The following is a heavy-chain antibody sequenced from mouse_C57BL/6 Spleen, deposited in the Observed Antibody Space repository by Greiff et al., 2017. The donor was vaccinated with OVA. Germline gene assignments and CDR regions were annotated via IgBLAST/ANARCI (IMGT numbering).Heavy chain of an antibody. V-gene: IGHV1-72*01. CDR1: GYTFTSYW. CDR2: IDPNSGGT. D-gene: IGHD1-1*01. Sequence: QVQLQQPGAELVKPGASVKLSCKASGYTFTSYWMHWVKQRPGRGLEWIGRIDPNSGGTKYNEKFKGKATLTVDKPSSTAYMQLRSLTSEDSAVDYGARSALVHYYGSSYWYFDVWGTGTTVTVSS. CDR3: ARSALVHYYGSSYWYFDV. J-gene: IGHJ1*03.